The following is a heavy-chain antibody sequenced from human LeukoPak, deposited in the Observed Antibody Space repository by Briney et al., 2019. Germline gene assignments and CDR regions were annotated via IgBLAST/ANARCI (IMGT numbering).Heavy chain of an antibody. J-gene: IGHJ6*03. Sequence: PGGSLRLSCVASGFTFSIYAMSWVRQAPGKGLEWVSSITSSGETTFYAGSVKGQFTISRDNSKNTLYLQMNSLRAEDTAVYYCAKHAPAIFGAHYYYMDVWGKGTTVTVSS. CDR2: ITSSGETT. D-gene: IGHD3-3*01. V-gene: IGHV3-23*01. CDR3: AKHAPAIFGAHYYYMDV. CDR1: GFTFSIYA.